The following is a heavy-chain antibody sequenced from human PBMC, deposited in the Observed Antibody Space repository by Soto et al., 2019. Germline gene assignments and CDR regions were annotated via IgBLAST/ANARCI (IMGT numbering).Heavy chain of an antibody. Sequence: PSETLSLTCTVSGGSISSYYWSWIRQHPGKGLEWIGYIYYSGSTYYNPSLKSRVTISVDTSKNQFSLRLSSVTAADTAVYYCARYNAASGTYYFDFWGQGALVTVSS. J-gene: IGHJ4*02. CDR3: ARYNAASGTYYFDF. D-gene: IGHD6-13*01. CDR1: GGSISSYY. V-gene: IGHV4-59*12. CDR2: IYYSGST.